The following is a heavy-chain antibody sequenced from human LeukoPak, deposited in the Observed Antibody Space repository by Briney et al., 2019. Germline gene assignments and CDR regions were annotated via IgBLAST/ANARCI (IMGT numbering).Heavy chain of an antibody. D-gene: IGHD3-22*01. CDR2: IIPILGIA. Sequence: ASVKVSCKASGGTFSSYAISWVRQAPGQGLEWMGRIIPILGIANYAQKFQGRVTITADKSTSTAYMELSSLRSEDTAAYYCARVALDPDYYDSSGLSVNWFDPWGQGTLVTVSS. V-gene: IGHV1-69*04. J-gene: IGHJ5*02. CDR1: GGTFSSYA. CDR3: ARVALDPDYYDSSGLSVNWFDP.